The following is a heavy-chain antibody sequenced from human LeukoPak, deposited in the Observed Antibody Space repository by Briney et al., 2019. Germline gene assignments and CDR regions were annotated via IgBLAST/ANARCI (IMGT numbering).Heavy chain of an antibody. CDR1: GGTFSSYA. J-gene: IGHJ6*02. Sequence: GASVKVSCKASGGTFSSYAISWVRQAPGQGLEWMGGIIPIFGTANYAQKFQGRVTIAADESTSTAYMELSSLRSEDTAVYYCARAHTTYYDLLTGYYRYYGMDVWGQGTTVTVSS. V-gene: IGHV1-69*13. D-gene: IGHD3-9*01. CDR2: IIPIFGTA. CDR3: ARAHTTYYDLLTGYYRYYGMDV.